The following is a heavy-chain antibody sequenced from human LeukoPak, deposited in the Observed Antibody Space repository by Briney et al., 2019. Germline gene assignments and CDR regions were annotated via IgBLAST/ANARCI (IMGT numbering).Heavy chain of an antibody. Sequence: GGSLRLSCTASGFTFSNYAMSWVRQAPGKGLEWFSAITGGGDDTYHADSVKGRLTISRDNFKNTPYLQMNSLRVEDTAVYYCAKDPRWRYVAAVGFDPWGQGTLVTVSS. J-gene: IGHJ5*02. CDR1: GFTFSNYA. CDR2: ITGGGDDT. V-gene: IGHV3-23*01. CDR3: AKDPRWRYVAAVGFDP. D-gene: IGHD6-13*01.